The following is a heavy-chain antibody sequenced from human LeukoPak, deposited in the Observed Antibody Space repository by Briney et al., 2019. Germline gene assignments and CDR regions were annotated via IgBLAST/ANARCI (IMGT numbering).Heavy chain of an antibody. CDR2: INPLSGGP. V-gene: IGHV1-2*02. CDR3: AREGIKIFGGWAPSDP. D-gene: IGHD3-3*01. J-gene: IGHJ5*02. CDR1: GYTFTDNY. Sequence: GASVKVSCKASGYTFTDNYIHWVRQAPGQGLEWMGWINPLSGGPMYAQKFQGRVTMTRDTSLSTAYIELNGLKSDDTAIYYCAREGIKIFGGWAPSDPWGQGTLVTVS.